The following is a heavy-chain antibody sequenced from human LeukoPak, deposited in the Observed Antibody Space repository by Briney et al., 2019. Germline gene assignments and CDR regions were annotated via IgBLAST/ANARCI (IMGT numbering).Heavy chain of an antibody. CDR1: GFTFSSYS. Sequence: PGGSLRPSCAASGFTFSSYSMNWVRQAPGKGLEWVSYISSSSSTIYYADSVKGRFTISRDDAKSSLNLQMNSLREEDTAVYYCARCGGDQLTQYYYYGMDVWGQGTTVTVSS. CDR2: ISSSSSTI. CDR3: ARCGGDQLTQYYYYGMDV. J-gene: IGHJ6*02. D-gene: IGHD2-2*01. V-gene: IGHV3-48*02.